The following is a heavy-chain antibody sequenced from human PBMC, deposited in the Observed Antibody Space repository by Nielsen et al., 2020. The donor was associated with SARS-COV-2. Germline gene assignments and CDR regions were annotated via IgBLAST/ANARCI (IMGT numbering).Heavy chain of an antibody. D-gene: IGHD3-22*01. Sequence: GGSLRLSCAASGFTFSSYAMHWVRQAPGKGLEWVAVISYDGSNKYYADSVKGRFTISRDNSKNTLYLQMNSLRAEDTAVYYCAKWPSVYYYDSSGIPSDDAFDIWGQGTMVTVSS. V-gene: IGHV3-30-3*02. J-gene: IGHJ3*02. CDR1: GFTFSSYA. CDR2: ISYDGSNK. CDR3: AKWPSVYYYDSSGIPSDDAFDI.